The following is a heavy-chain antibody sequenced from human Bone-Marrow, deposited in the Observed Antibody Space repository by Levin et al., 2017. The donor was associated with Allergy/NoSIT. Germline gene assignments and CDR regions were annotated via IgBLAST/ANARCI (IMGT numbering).Heavy chain of an antibody. CDR3: AKDIKGSTPRGYFDY. V-gene: IGHV3-23*01. CDR1: GFTFSSYA. D-gene: IGHD3-10*01. J-gene: IGHJ4*02. CDR2: ISGSGGTT. Sequence: ETLSLTCAASGFTFSSYAMTWVRQAPGKGLEWVSAISGSGGTTYYADSIKGRFTISRDNSKNTLYLQMISLRVEDTAVYYCAKDIKGSTPRGYFDYWGQGTLVTVSS.